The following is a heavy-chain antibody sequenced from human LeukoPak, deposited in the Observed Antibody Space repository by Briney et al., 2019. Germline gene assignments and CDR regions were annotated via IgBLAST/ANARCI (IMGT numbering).Heavy chain of an antibody. Sequence: ASVKVSCKASGYTLSSYSITWMRQAPGQGLEWMGLISTYNGKTNFAEKFQGRVTMTTDTSTSIVYMELRSLRSDDTAVYFCARDRGGYSYDYIRGHAFDIWGQGTKVTVSS. J-gene: IGHJ3*02. CDR2: ISTYNGKT. D-gene: IGHD5-18*01. CDR1: GYTLSSYS. V-gene: IGHV1-18*01. CDR3: ARDRGGYSYDYIRGHAFDI.